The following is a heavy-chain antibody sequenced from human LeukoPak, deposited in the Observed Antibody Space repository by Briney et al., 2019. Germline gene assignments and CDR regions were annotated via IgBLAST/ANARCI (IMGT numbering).Heavy chain of an antibody. CDR3: ARVRWSSTERYYFDY. J-gene: IGHJ4*02. V-gene: IGHV1-18*04. CDR1: GYTFTGYY. Sequence: ASVKVSCKASGYTFTGYYMHWVRQAPGQGLEWMGWISAYNGNTNYAQKLQGRVTMTTDTSTSTAYMELRSLRSDDTAVYYCARVRWSSTERYYFDYWGQGTLVTVSS. CDR2: ISAYNGNT. D-gene: IGHD2-2*01.